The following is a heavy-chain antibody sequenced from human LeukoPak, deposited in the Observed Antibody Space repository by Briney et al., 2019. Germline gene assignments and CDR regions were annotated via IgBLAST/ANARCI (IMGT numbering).Heavy chain of an antibody. CDR2: INHSGST. D-gene: IGHD3-3*01. J-gene: IGHJ5*02. CDR3: ARSRITIFGVVIGFDP. CDR1: GGSFSGYY. V-gene: IGHV4-34*01. Sequence: PSETLSLTCAVYGGSFSGYYWSWIRQPPGKGLEWIGEINHSGSTNYNPSLKSRATISVDTSKNQFSLKLSSVTAADTAVYYCARSRITIFGVVIGFDPWGQGTLVTVSS.